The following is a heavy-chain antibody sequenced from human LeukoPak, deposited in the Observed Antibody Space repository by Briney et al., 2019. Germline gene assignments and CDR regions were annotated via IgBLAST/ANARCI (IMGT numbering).Heavy chain of an antibody. D-gene: IGHD3-22*01. CDR3: AHRKNYYDSSVFDN. CDR2: IYWDDNR. CDR1: GFSLNARGVG. J-gene: IGHJ4*02. V-gene: IGHV2-5*02. Sequence: SGPTLVNPTQTLTLTCTFSGFSLNARGVGVGWIREPPRRALEWLALIYWDDNRRYSPSLKSRLTITKDTSKNQVVLTMTNMDPVDTATYFCAHRKNYYDSSVFDNWGQGTLVTVFS.